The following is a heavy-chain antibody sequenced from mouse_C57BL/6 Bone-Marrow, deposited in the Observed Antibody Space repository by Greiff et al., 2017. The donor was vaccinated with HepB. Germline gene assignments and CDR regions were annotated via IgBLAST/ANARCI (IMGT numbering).Heavy chain of an antibody. V-gene: IGHV1-82*01. CDR2: IYPGDGDT. CDR3: ARWGDFDY. J-gene: IGHJ2*01. CDR1: GYAFSSSW. Sequence: VQLQQSGPELVKPGASVKISCKASGYAFSSSWMNWVKQRPGKGLEWIGRIYPGDGDTNYNGKFKGKATLTADKSSSTAFMQLSSLPSEDSAVYFCARWGDFDYWGQGTTLTVSS.